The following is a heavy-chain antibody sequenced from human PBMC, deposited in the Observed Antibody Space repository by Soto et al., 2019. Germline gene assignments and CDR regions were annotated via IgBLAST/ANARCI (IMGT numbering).Heavy chain of an antibody. V-gene: IGHV3-23*01. CDR1: GFTFSSYA. D-gene: IGHD3-3*01. CDR3: ANSSLIFDPFRH. CDR2: ISGSGGST. J-gene: IGHJ4*02. Sequence: PGGSLRLSCAASGFTFSSYAMSLVRQAPGKGLEWVSAISGSGGSTYYADSVKGRFTISRDNSKNTLYLQMNSLRAEDTAVYYCANSSLIFDPFRHWGQGTLVTVSS.